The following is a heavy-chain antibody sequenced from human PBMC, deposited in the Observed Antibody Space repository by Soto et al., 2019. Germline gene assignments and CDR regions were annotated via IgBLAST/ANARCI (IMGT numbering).Heavy chain of an antibody. CDR1: GDSVSSNSAA. D-gene: IGHD1-1*01. CDR3: ARGPGSLRP. CDR2: TYYTSNSYS. V-gene: IGHV6-1*01. Sequence: PWPTLSLACAISGDSVSSNSAAWNWIRLSPSRGLEWVGRTYYTSNSYSVSAPSVKSRITTPPDTSKNQFSLQLNSVTPADTAIYYCARGPGSLRPWGQGPLVTVSS. J-gene: IGHJ5*02.